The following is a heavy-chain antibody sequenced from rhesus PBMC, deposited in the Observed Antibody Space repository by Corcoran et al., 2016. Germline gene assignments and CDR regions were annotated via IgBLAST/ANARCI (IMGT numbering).Heavy chain of an antibody. CDR3: ARDRSHSGWSPFYGLDS. Sequence: QVQLQESGPGLVKPSETLSLTCTVYGGSISDYYYWTWIRQPPGKGLEWIGQIYGGRGSTYYTPSLKNRGTVSKDTAKNHFSLNLRSVTAADTAVYYCARDRSHSGWSPFYGLDSWGQGVVVTVSS. D-gene: IGHD6S26*01. V-gene: IGHV4-143*01. CDR2: IYGGRGST. CDR1: GGSISDYYY. J-gene: IGHJ6*01.